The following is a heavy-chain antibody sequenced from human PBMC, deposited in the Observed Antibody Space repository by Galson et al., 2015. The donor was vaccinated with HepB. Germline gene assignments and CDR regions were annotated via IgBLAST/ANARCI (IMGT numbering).Heavy chain of an antibody. D-gene: IGHD1-26*01. CDR2: INPNSGGT. Sequence: SVKVSCKASGYTFTGYYMHWVRQAPGQGLEWMGWINPNSGGTNYAQKFQGRVTMTRDTSISTAYMELSRLRSDDTAVYYCATRQIVGAPNFFDYWGQGTLVTVSS. V-gene: IGHV1-2*02. CDR3: ATRQIVGAPNFFDY. J-gene: IGHJ4*02. CDR1: GYTFTGYY.